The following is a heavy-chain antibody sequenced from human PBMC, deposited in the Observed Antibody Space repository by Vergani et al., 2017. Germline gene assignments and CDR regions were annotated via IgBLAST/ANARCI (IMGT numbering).Heavy chain of an antibody. CDR3: ARDVRLLYNLFDR. V-gene: IGHV3-33*01. CDR1: GFTFNHYG. J-gene: IGHJ5*02. CDR2: TWYDGNNK. Sequence: QVQLVESGGGVVQPGRSLRLSCAASGFTFNHYGMHWVRQAPGKGLEWVAVTWYDGNNKQYADSVKGRFTISRDNFKSTMYLQMNSLRDEDTGVYYCARDVRLLYNLFDRWGQGTLVAVSS. D-gene: IGHD1-14*01.